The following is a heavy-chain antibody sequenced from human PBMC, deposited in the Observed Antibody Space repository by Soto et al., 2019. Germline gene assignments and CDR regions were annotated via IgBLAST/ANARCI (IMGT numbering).Heavy chain of an antibody. CDR2: IYYSGST. Sequence: SETLSLTCTVSGGSISSGGYYWSWIRQHPGKGLEWIGYIYYSGSTYYNPSLKSRVTISVDTSKNQFSLKLSSVTAADTAVYYCARANDFWSGYYTGFDYWGQGTLVTVSS. CDR3: ARANDFWSGYYTGFDY. J-gene: IGHJ4*02. V-gene: IGHV4-31*03. D-gene: IGHD3-3*01. CDR1: GGSISSGGYY.